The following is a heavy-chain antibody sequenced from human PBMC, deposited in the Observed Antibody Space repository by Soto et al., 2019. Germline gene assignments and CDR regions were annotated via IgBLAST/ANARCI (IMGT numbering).Heavy chain of an antibody. J-gene: IGHJ3*01. D-gene: IGHD4-4*01. CDR3: ATWHLQEHAYDV. V-gene: IGHV3-53*01. CDR2: FYDLDGT. Sequence: PGGSLRLSCAVSGLTVSGKKYVAWVRQAPGKGLEWVSGFYDLDGTYYADSLKGRFITSGDSSRTIVYLQMNGLRPEDTAAYYCATWHLQEHAYDVWGQGTTVTVSS. CDR1: GLTVSGKKY.